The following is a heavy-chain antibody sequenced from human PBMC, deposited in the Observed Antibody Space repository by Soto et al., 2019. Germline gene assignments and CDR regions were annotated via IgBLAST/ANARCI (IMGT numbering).Heavy chain of an antibody. CDR1: GFTVITNY. Sequence: PGGSLRLSCAASGFTVITNYIRWVRQAPGKGLEWVSIIYSGGKTYYADSVKGRFVISRDNSKNTLYLQMNSLRVEDTAVYYCARMASLREWLVNAFDMWGQGTTVTVSS. V-gene: IGHV3-53*01. J-gene: IGHJ3*02. CDR3: ARMASLREWLVNAFDM. CDR2: IYSGGKT. D-gene: IGHD6-19*01.